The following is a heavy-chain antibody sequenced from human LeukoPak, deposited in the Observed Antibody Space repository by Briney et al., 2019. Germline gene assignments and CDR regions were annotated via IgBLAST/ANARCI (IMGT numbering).Heavy chain of an antibody. CDR3: ARGYGDYSFDY. CDR2: MNPNSGNT. J-gene: IGHJ4*02. V-gene: IGHV1-8*02. Sequence: ASVKVSCKASGGTFSSYAISWVRQATGQGLGWMGWMNPNSGNTGYAQKFQGRVTMTRNTSISTAYMELSSLRSEDTAVYYCARGYGDYSFDYWGQGTLVTVSS. D-gene: IGHD4-17*01. CDR1: GGTFSSYA.